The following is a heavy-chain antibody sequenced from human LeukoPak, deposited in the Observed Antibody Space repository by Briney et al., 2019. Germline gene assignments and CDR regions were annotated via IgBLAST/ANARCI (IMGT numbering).Heavy chain of an antibody. CDR1: GFTFSNAW. V-gene: IGHV3-15*01. D-gene: IGHD3-9*01. J-gene: IGHJ3*02. CDR3: TTGRVLRYFDWLRSGDAFDI. Sequence: GGSLRLSCAASGFTFSNAWMSWVRQAPGKGLEWVGRIKSKTDGGTTDYAAPVKGRFTISRDDSKNTLYLQMNSLKTEDTAVYYCTTGRVLRYFDWLRSGDAFDIWGQGTMVTVSS. CDR2: IKSKTDGGTT.